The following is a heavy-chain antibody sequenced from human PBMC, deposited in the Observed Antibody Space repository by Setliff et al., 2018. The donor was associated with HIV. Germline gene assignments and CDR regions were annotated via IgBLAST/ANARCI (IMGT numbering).Heavy chain of an antibody. CDR2: IDYSVIA. Sequence: PSETLSLTCAVSGVSITIATYYWIWIRHSPGKGLEWIGYIDYSVIAFYNPSLKSRLTISRDTSKNQFSLRMKSVTAADTAVYYCEREGKTARPLYYYGMDVWGRGTTVTVSS. V-gene: IGHV4-31*11. D-gene: IGHD6-6*01. J-gene: IGHJ6*02. CDR3: EREGKTARPLYYYGMDV. CDR1: GVSITIATYY.